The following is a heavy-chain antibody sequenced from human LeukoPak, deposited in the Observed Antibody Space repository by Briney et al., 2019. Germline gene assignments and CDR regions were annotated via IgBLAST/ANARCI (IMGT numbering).Heavy chain of an antibody. CDR3: ASFSTDYYGSGSYA. CDR1: GGTFSSYA. Sequence: SVKVSCKASGGTFSSYAICWVRQAPGQGLEWMGRIIPILGITNYAQKFQGRVTMTTDTSTSTAYMELRSLRSDDTAVYYCASFSTDYYGSGSYAWGQGTLVTVSS. V-gene: IGHV1-69*04. CDR2: IIPILGIT. D-gene: IGHD3-10*01. J-gene: IGHJ5*02.